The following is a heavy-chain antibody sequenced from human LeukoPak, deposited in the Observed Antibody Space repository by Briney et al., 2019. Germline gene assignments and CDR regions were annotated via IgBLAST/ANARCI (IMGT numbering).Heavy chain of an antibody. D-gene: IGHD3-22*01. J-gene: IGHJ4*02. Sequence: GGSQSLFCIASGFTFCDYAIGSVRQTPGKGLEWVTFIRSKPDGETKDYSASVKGRLANSRNDTESIAYLQMNSLKTEDTAVYYCTRSRYASSGYCDYWGQGTLVTVSS. CDR2: IRSKPDGETK. CDR3: TRSRYASSGYCDY. V-gene: IGHV3-49*04. CDR1: GFTFCDYA.